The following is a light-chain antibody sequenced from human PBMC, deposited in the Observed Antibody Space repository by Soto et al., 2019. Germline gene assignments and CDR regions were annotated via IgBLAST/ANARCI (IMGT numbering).Light chain of an antibody. CDR1: SSDIGYSMY. CDR3: SSYTSTNTWV. J-gene: IGLJ3*02. CDR2: EVT. Sequence: QSALTQPASVSGSPGQSITISCTGTSSDIGYSMYVSWLQQHPGKAPKSMIYEVTNRSSGVSNRYSGSKSGNTASLTISGLQAEDEAYYYCSSYTSTNTWVFGGGTQLTVL. V-gene: IGLV2-14*01.